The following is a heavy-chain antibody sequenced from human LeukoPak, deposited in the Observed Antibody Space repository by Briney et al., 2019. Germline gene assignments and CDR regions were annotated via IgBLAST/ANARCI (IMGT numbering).Heavy chain of an antibody. V-gene: IGHV3-48*03. Sequence: GGSLRLSCAASGCIFSSYEMNWVRQAPGKGLEWVSYISSSGSTIYYADSVKGRFTISRDNAKNSLYLQMNSLRAEDTAVYYCARDSRTPGYSYGPRLDYWGQGTLVTVSS. CDR2: ISSSGSTI. CDR1: GCIFSSYE. D-gene: IGHD5-18*01. CDR3: ARDSRTPGYSYGPRLDY. J-gene: IGHJ4*02.